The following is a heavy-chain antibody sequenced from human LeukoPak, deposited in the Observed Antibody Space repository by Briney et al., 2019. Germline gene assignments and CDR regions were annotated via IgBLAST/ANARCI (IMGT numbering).Heavy chain of an antibody. Sequence: GGSLRLSCVGSGFSLFSYSINWVRQAPGKGLVWVSRIKSDGSSTSYADSVKGRFTISRDDAKNTVYLQMNSLRVEDTAVYYCARGGYLTYLIDYWGQGTLVTVSS. CDR3: ARGGYLTYLIDY. J-gene: IGHJ4*02. V-gene: IGHV3-74*01. CDR2: IKSDGSST. CDR1: GFSLFSYS. D-gene: IGHD3-22*01.